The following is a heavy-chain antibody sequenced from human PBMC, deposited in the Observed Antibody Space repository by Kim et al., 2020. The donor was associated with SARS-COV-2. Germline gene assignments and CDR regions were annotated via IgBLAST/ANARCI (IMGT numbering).Heavy chain of an antibody. CDR3: ATSYDAKSAPFDC. J-gene: IGHJ4*02. CDR1: GDSISSYY. D-gene: IGHD3-3*01. CDR2: TFDSGNT. Sequence: SETLSLTCTVAGDSISSYYWSWIRHSPGKGLEWIGDTFDSGNTNYNPSLKSRVTTSVDTSKNQFSLRLTSVTAADTAIYYCATSYDAKSAPFDCWGQGVLVT. V-gene: IGHV4-59*13.